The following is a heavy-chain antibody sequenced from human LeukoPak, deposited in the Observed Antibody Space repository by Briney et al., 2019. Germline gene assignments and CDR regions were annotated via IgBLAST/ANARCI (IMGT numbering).Heavy chain of an antibody. V-gene: IGHV1-69*05. CDR1: GGTFSSSA. Sequence: ASVKVSCKASGGTFSSSAISWVRQAPGQGLEWMGGIIPIFGTANYAQKFQGRVTITTDESTSTAYMELSSLRSEDTAVYYCARARPRVDITRSPYNWFDPWGQGTLVTVSS. CDR3: ARARPRVDITRSPYNWFDP. CDR2: IIPIFGTA. D-gene: IGHD5-12*01. J-gene: IGHJ5*02.